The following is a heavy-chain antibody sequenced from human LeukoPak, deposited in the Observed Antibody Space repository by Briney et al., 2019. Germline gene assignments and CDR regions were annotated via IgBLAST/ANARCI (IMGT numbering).Heavy chain of an antibody. V-gene: IGHV4-59*08. CDR3: ARTRYYYNSRSYGAPYYFDY. D-gene: IGHD3-10*01. CDR1: GGSISNYY. Sequence: SETLSLTCTVSGGSISNYYWNWIRQPPGKGLEWIGYIYYSGSTKYNPSLKSRVTISVDTSKNQFSLKLSSVTAADTAVYYCARTRYYYNSRSYGAPYYFDYWGQGTLVTVSS. CDR2: IYYSGST. J-gene: IGHJ4*02.